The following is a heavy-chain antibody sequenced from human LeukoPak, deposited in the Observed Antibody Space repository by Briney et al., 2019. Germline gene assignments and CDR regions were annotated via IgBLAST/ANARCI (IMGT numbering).Heavy chain of an antibody. CDR3: ARVGAYGSGSFMDV. J-gene: IGHJ6*03. D-gene: IGHD3-10*01. V-gene: IGHV3-48*03. CDR1: GFTFSSYE. Sequence: GGSLRLSCAASGFTFSSYEMNWVRQAPGKGLEWVSYISSSGSTIYYADSVKGRLTISRDNAKNSLYLQMNSLRAEDTAVYYCARVGAYGSGSFMDVWGKGTTVTISS. CDR2: ISSSGSTI.